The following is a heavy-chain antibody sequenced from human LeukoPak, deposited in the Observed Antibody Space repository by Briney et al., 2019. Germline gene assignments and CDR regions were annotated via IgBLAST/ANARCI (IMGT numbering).Heavy chain of an antibody. Sequence: GGSLRLSCAASGFTFSSYAMSWVRQAPGMGLEWVSAISSSGASTYYAESVKGRFTISRDNTNNILFLQMNSLTAEDTAVYYRTKGTSNPDYWGQGTLVTVSS. V-gene: IGHV3-23*01. CDR1: GFTFSSYA. J-gene: IGHJ4*02. CDR3: TKGTSNPDY. CDR2: ISSSGAST.